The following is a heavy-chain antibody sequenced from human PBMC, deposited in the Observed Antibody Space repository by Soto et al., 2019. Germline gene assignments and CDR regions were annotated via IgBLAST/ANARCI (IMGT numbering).Heavy chain of an antibody. V-gene: IGHV3-23*01. CDR2: FSVSGGST. D-gene: IGHD6-19*01. Sequence: PGGSLRLSCATSGFTFSTYAMGWVRQAPGKGLEWVSSFSVSGGSTHYTDSVKGRFTISRDNSKNTLYLQMNSLRAEDTAVFYCAKHGYSRDWLDASDFLGQGTMVTVSS. CDR1: GFTFSTYA. CDR3: AKHGYSRDWLDASDF. J-gene: IGHJ3*01.